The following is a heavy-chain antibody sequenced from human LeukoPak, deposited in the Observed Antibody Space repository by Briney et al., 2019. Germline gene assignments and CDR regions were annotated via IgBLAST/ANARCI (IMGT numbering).Heavy chain of an antibody. D-gene: IGHD3/OR15-3a*01. CDR3: AKVNARDWLPYFDY. CDR2: ISGTSNYI. Sequence: SGGSLRLSCAASGFTFNIYSMNWVRQAPGKGLEWVSSISGTSNYIYYADSVKGRFTISRDNAKNSLYLQMNSLRAEDTAVYYCAKVNARDWLPYFDYWGQGTLVTVSS. J-gene: IGHJ4*02. V-gene: IGHV3-21*04. CDR1: GFTFNIYS.